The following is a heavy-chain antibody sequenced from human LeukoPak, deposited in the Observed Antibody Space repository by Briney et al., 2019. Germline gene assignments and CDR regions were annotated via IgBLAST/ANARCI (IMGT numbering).Heavy chain of an antibody. CDR2: IYYSGST. J-gene: IGHJ3*02. Sequence: TGGSLRLSCAASGFTFSSYGMSWVRQAPGKGLEWIGSIYYSGSTYYNPSLKSRVTTSVDTSKNQFSLKLSSVTAADTAVYYCARQLATKGEWAFDSWGQGTMVTASS. V-gene: IGHV4-38-2*01. CDR3: ARQLATKGEWAFDS. CDR1: GFTFSSYG. D-gene: IGHD5-12*01.